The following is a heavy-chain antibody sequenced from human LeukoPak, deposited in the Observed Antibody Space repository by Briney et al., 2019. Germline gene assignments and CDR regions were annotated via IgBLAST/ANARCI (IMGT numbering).Heavy chain of an antibody. Sequence: GASVKVSCKASGGTFTSYDINWVRQATGQGLEWMGWMNPNSGNTGYAQKFQGRVTITRNTSISTAYMELSSLRSEDTAVYYCARYSYGQGMYYFDYWGQGTLVTVSS. CDR2: MNPNSGNT. V-gene: IGHV1-8*03. CDR1: GGTFTSYD. D-gene: IGHD5-18*01. CDR3: ARYSYGQGMYYFDY. J-gene: IGHJ4*02.